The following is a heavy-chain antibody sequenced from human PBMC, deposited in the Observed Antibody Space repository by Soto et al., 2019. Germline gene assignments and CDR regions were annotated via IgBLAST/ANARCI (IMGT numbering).Heavy chain of an antibody. CDR1: GGTFSSYA. CDR3: ARDRYYGSGSWDYGMDG. Sequence: QVQLVQSGAEVKKPGSSVKVSCKASGGTFSSYAISWVRQAPGQGLEWMGGVIPSFGTANYAQKFQGRVTITADESTSTAYMELSSLRSEDTAVYYCARDRYYGSGSWDYGMDGWGQGTTVTVSS. CDR2: VIPSFGTA. V-gene: IGHV1-69*01. D-gene: IGHD3-10*01. J-gene: IGHJ6*02.